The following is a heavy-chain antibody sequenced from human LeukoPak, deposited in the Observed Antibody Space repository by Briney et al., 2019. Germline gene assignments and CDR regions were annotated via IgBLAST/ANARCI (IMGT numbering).Heavy chain of an antibody. D-gene: IGHD2-8*01. CDR2: IYYSGST. CDR3: ARNGVSAFDI. Sequence: SETLSLTCTVSGGSISSYYWSWIRQPPGKGLEWIGYIYYSGSTNYNPSLKSRVTISVDTSKNQFSLKLSSVTAADTAVYYCARNGVSAFDIWGQGTMVTVSS. CDR1: GGSISSYY. V-gene: IGHV4-59*01. J-gene: IGHJ3*02.